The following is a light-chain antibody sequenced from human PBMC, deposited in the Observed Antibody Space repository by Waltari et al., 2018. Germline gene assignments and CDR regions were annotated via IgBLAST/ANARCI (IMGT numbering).Light chain of an antibody. J-gene: IGLJ1*01. CDR2: AVT. CDR1: SSAVGGYNP. V-gene: IGLV2-14*01. Sequence: QSALTQPASVSGSPGQSITISCTGTSSAVGGYNPVPWYQPTPSKAPKLLIYAVTKRPLGVSNRYSGSKSGNTASLTISGLQAEDEAVYYCSSYRTSSTFVFGPGTKVTVL. CDR3: SSYRTSSTFV.